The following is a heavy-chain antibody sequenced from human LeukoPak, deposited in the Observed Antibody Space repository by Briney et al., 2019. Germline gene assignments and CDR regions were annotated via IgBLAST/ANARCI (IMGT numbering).Heavy chain of an antibody. CDR2: INHSGST. Sequence: PSETLSLTCAVYGGSFSGYYWSWIRQPPGKGLEWIGEINHSGSTNYNPSLKSRVTISVDTSKNQFSLKLSSVTAADTAVYYCARAHITMVRGVITGNWFDPWGQGTLVTVSS. D-gene: IGHD3-10*01. CDR3: ARAHITMVRGVITGNWFDP. V-gene: IGHV4-34*01. J-gene: IGHJ5*02. CDR1: GGSFSGYY.